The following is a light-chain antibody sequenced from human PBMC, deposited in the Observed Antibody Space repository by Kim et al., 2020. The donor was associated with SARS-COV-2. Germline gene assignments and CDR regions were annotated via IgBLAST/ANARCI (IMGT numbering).Light chain of an antibody. CDR3: AAWDDSLNGWV. V-gene: IGLV1-44*01. Sequence: ELTQPPSSSGTPGQRVTISCSGSTSNIGSNPVSWYQQLPGTAPQLLIYSNDRRPAGVPDRFSGSESGTSASLAISGLQSEDEADYYCAAWDDSLNGWVFGGGTQLNV. CDR1: TSNIGSNP. CDR2: SND. J-gene: IGLJ3*02.